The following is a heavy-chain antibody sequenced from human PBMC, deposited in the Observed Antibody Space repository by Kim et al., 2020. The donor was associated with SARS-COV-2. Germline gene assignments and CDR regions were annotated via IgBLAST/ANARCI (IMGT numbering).Heavy chain of an antibody. V-gene: IGHV4-34*01. CDR3: ARGMVVYGGYYYYGMDV. CDR1: GGSFSGYY. D-gene: IGHD3-10*01. CDR2: INHSGST. Sequence: SETLSLTCAVYGGSFSGYYWSWIRQPPGKGLEWIGEINHSGSTNYNPSLKSRVTISVDTSKNQFSLKLSSVTAADTAVYYCARGMVVYGGYYYYGMDVWGQGTTVTVSS. J-gene: IGHJ6*02.